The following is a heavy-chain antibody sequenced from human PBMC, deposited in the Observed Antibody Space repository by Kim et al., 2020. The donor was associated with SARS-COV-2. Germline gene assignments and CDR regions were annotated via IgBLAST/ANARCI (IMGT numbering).Heavy chain of an antibody. CDR3: ATPPPGPGDYYYMDV. V-gene: IGHV1-24*01. CDR1: GYTLTELS. Sequence: ASVKVSCKVSGYTLTELSMHWVRQAPGKGLEWMGGFDPEDGDTIYAQKFQGRVTMTEDTSADTAYMELSSLRSEDTAVYYCATPPPGPGDYYYMDVWGKGTTVTVSS. J-gene: IGHJ6*03. CDR2: FDPEDGDT.